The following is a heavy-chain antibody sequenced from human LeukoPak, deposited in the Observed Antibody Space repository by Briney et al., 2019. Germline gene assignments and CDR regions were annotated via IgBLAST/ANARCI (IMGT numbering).Heavy chain of an antibody. CDR2: MNPNSGNT. J-gene: IGHJ4*02. Sequence: ASVKVSCKASGYTFTSYDINWVRQATGQGLEWMGWMNPNSGNTGYAQKFQGRVTITRNTSISTAYMELSSLRSEDTAVYYCARGRRITTRGYSYGLDYWGQGTLVTVSS. D-gene: IGHD5-18*01. CDR1: GYTFTSYD. V-gene: IGHV1-8*03. CDR3: ARGRRITTRGYSYGLDY.